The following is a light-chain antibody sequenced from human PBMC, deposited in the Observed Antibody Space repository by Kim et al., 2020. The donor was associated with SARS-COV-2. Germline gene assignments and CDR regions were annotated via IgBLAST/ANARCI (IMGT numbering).Light chain of an antibody. V-gene: IGLV2-14*01. J-gene: IGLJ2*01. CDR3: SSYTSSSTLV. CDR1: SSDVGNYNY. CDR2: DVN. Sequence: QSALTQPASVSGSPGQSITISCIGTSSDVGNYNYVSWYQQHPGKAPKLMIYDVNNRPSGVSNRFSGSKSGNTASLTISGLQAEDEADYYCSSYTSSSTLVFGGGTQLTVL.